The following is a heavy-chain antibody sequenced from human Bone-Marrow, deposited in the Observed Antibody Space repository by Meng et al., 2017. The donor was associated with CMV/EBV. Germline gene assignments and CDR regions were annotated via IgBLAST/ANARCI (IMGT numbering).Heavy chain of an antibody. Sequence: GEPLKISCAAAGFTFSSYAMHWDRQAPGKGLEWVAVISYDGSNKYYADSVKGRFTISRDNSKNTLYLQMNSLRAEDTAVYYCAIGTGLLWSTYGMDVWGQGTTVTVSS. CDR2: ISYDGSNK. V-gene: IGHV3-30-3*01. CDR1: GFTFSSYA. CDR3: AIGTGLLWSTYGMDV. D-gene: IGHD5-18*01. J-gene: IGHJ6*02.